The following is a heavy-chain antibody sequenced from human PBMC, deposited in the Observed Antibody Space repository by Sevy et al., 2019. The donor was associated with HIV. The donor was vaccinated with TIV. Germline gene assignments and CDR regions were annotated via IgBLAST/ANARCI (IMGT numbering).Heavy chain of an antibody. CDR3: ARVGSGWSHFY. CDR1: GFTFSSYW. J-gene: IGHJ1*01. D-gene: IGHD6-19*01. Sequence: GGSLRLSCAASGFTFSSYWMLWVRQVPGKGLVWVSRINGDGSNTCYADSVKGRFTISRDNAKNTLFLQMNSLTDEDTAVYDCARVGSGWSHFYWGQGTLVTVSS. CDR2: INGDGSNT. V-gene: IGHV3-74*01.